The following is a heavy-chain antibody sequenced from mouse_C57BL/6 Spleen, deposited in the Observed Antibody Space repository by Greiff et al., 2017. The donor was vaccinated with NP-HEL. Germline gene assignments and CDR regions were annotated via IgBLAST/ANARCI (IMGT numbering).Heavy chain of an antibody. V-gene: IGHV1-47*01. Sequence: QVQLKQSGAELVKPGASVKMSCKASGYTFTTYPIEWMKQNHGKSLEWIGNFHPYNDDTKYNEKFKGKATLTVEKSSSTVYLELSRLTSDDSAVYYCARGKYYSNLYYAMDYWGQGTSVTVSS. D-gene: IGHD2-5*01. CDR2: FHPYNDDT. CDR3: ARGKYYSNLYYAMDY. J-gene: IGHJ4*01. CDR1: GYTFTTYP.